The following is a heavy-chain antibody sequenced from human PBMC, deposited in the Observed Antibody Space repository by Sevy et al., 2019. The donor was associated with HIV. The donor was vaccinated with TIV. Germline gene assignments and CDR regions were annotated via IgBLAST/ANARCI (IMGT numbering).Heavy chain of an antibody. Sequence: GGSLRLSCAVSGFSFDSYGMTWVRQAPGKGLEWVSGISGSGTRTYYADSVKGRFSISRDNSKNRLYLQMNSLGSEDTARYYCAKGGGGHYDPDEIGYYFYYYNMDVWGKGTTVTVSS. V-gene: IGHV3-23*01. CDR1: GFSFDSYG. J-gene: IGHJ6*03. CDR2: ISGSGTRT. D-gene: IGHD3-22*01. CDR3: AKGGGGHYDPDEIGYYFYYYNMDV.